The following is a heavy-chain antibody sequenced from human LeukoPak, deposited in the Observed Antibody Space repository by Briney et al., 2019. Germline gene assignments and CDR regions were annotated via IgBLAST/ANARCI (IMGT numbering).Heavy chain of an antibody. Sequence: GESLKISCKGSGYTFSNYWFAWVRQMPGKGLGWMGTIYPGDSDTRYSPSFQGQVTISADKSISTAYLQWSSLKASDTAMYYCARAPAIDSMDVWGKGTSVTVSS. CDR1: GYTFSNYW. D-gene: IGHD2-2*02. V-gene: IGHV5-51*01. J-gene: IGHJ6*03. CDR2: IYPGDSDT. CDR3: ARAPAIDSMDV.